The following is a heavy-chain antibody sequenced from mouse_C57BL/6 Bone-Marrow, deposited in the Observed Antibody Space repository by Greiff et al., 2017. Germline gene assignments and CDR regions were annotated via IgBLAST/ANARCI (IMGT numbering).Heavy chain of an antibody. Sequence: VQLQQSGTVLARPGASVKMSCKTSGYTFTSYWMHWVKQRPGQGLEWIGAIYPGNSDTSYNQKFKGKAKLTAVTSASTAYMELSSLTNEDSAVYYGTRFRPTTVVAGNYFDYWGQGTTLTVSS. D-gene: IGHD1-1*01. CDR1: GYTFTSYW. CDR3: TRFRPTTVVAGNYFDY. J-gene: IGHJ2*01. CDR2: IYPGNSDT. V-gene: IGHV1-5*01.